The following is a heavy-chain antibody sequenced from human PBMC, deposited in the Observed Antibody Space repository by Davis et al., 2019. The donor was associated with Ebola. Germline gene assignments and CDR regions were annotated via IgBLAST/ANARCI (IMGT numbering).Heavy chain of an antibody. Sequence: AASVKVSCKASGYTFTSYAMHWVRQAPGQRLEWMGWINAGNGNTKYSQKFQGRVTITRDTSASTAYMELSSLRSEDTAVYYCARSVVGTGFDPWGQGTLVTVSS. D-gene: IGHD2-15*01. CDR2: INAGNGNT. CDR1: GYTFTSYA. J-gene: IGHJ5*02. CDR3: ARSVVGTGFDP. V-gene: IGHV1-3*01.